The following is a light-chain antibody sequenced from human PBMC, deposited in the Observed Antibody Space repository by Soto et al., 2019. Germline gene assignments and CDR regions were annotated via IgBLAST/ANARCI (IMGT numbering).Light chain of an antibody. CDR2: GAS. CDR1: QTVSNNY. Sequence: ENVLTQSPGTLSMSPGNRATLSCRASQTVSNNYLAWCQQKPGQAPRVIMYGASRRATGIPDRFSGDGSGTDFTLTISRLEPEDFAVYFCQQYAGPPTTFGQGTRLEIK. J-gene: IGKJ5*01. CDR3: QQYAGPPTT. V-gene: IGKV3-20*01.